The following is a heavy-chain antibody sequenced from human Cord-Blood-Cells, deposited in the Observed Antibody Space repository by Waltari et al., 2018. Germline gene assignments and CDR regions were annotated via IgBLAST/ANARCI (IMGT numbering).Heavy chain of an antibody. CDR2: ISYDGSNK. V-gene: IGHV3-30-3*01. J-gene: IGHJ4*02. CDR1: GFTFSSYA. D-gene: IGHD4-17*01. CDR3: ARVEYGDYGGYFDY. Sequence: GFTFSSYAMHWVRRAPGKGLEWVAVISYDGSNKYYADSVKGRFTISRDNSKNTLYLQMNSLRAEDTAVYYCARVEYGDYGGYFDYWGQGTLVTVSS.